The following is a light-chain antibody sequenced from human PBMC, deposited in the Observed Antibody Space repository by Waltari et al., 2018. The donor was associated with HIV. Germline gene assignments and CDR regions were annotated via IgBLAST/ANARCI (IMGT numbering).Light chain of an antibody. CDR3: ATWDDSLNSEI. Sequence: QSVLIQPPSASGTPGQSVTISCSGSSFNIGYYVVNWYQHVPGTAPKLLMYSTNQRPSGVPDRFSGSKSGTSAALAISGLQPEDEADYYCATWDDSLNSEIFGGGTKLTVL. J-gene: IGLJ2*01. CDR2: STN. CDR1: SFNIGYYV. V-gene: IGLV1-44*01.